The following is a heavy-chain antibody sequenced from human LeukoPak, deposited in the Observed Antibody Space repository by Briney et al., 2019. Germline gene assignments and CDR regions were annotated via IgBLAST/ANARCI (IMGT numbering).Heavy chain of an antibody. J-gene: IGHJ4*02. Sequence: SETLSLTCAVSGYSISSGYYWGWIRQAPGKGLEWIGSIYHSGSTHYNPSLKSRVTISVDTPKNQFSLKLSAVTAADTAVYYCARNGTSSYFDYRGQGTLVTVSS. CDR1: GYSISSGYY. CDR3: ARNGTSSYFDY. CDR2: IYHSGST. V-gene: IGHV4-38-2*01. D-gene: IGHD2-2*01.